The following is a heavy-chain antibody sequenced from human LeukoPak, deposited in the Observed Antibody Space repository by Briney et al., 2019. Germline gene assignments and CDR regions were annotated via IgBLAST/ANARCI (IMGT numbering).Heavy chain of an antibody. CDR1: GGSFSGYY. Sequence: SETLSLTCAVYGGSFSGYYWSWIRQPPGKGLEWIGEINHSGSTNYNPSPKSRVTISVDTSKNQFSLKLSSVTAADTAVYYCARGGQQLVRGARKVNWFDPWGQGTLVTVSS. V-gene: IGHV4-34*01. CDR3: ARGGQQLVRGARKVNWFDP. D-gene: IGHD6-6*01. CDR2: INHSGST. J-gene: IGHJ5*02.